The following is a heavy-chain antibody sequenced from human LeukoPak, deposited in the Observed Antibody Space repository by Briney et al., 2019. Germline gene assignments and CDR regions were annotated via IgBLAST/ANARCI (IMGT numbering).Heavy chain of an antibody. D-gene: IGHD4-17*01. V-gene: IGHV3-30*01. J-gene: IGHJ4*02. Sequence: GGSLRLSCAASGFTFSSYAMHWVRQAPGKGLEWVAVISYDGSNKYYADSVKGRFTISRDNSKNTLYLQMNSLRAEDTAVYYCAKRPSDYGDYVSYFDYWGQGTLVTVSS. CDR3: AKRPSDYGDYVSYFDY. CDR1: GFTFSSYA. CDR2: ISYDGSNK.